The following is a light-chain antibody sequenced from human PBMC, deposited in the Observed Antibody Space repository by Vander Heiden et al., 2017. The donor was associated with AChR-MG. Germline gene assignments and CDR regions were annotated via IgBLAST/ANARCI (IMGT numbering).Light chain of an antibody. J-gene: IGKJ2*01. CDR1: QGISSY. Sequence: DIQLTQSPSFLSASVGDRVTITCRASQGISSYLAWYQQKPGKAPKLLIYAASTLQSGVPSRFSGGGSGTEFTLTISSLQPEDFATYYCQQLNSYPHTFGQGTTLELK. CDR2: AAS. V-gene: IGKV1-9*01. CDR3: QQLNSYPHT.